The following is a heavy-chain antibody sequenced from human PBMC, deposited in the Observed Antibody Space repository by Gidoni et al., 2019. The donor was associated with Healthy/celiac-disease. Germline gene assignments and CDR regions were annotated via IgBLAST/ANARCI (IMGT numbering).Heavy chain of an antibody. J-gene: IGHJ6*02. V-gene: IGHV3-74*01. CDR1: GLTSTSDG. CDR3: ARDWIVCITMVLGRPTCYYYGMDP. D-gene: IGHD3-10*01. Sequence: EGQLVETGGGLVQPGGSLRLTCAASGLTSTSDGRHWVRKARGKGRGGVSLFNMEWMSTSYSDSVRVRFTISRDNAQNTVYLHMNSLRAADRVGYYCARDWIVCITMVLGRPTCYYYGMDPWGQGTTVTVSS. CDR2: FNMEWMST.